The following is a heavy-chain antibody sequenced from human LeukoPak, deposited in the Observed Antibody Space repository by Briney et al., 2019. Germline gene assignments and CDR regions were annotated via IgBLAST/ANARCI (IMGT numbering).Heavy chain of an antibody. CDR1: GFTFSNYA. CDR3: SKGRTVTGTLALDY. Sequence: GGSLRLSCAASGFTFSNYAMTWVRQAPGKGLEWVSAISGTSDNTYYADSVRGQFTISRDNSKNTLYLQVNSLRAEDTAIYYCSKGRTVTGTLALDYWGQGTLVTVSS. J-gene: IGHJ4*02. V-gene: IGHV3-23*01. CDR2: ISGTSDNT. D-gene: IGHD6-19*01.